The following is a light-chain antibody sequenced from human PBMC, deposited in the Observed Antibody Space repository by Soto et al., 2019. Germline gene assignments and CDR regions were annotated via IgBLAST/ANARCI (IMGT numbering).Light chain of an antibody. CDR1: SSDVGSYNL. CDR3: CSYAGSSPDV. J-gene: IGLJ1*01. Sequence: QSALTQPASVSGSPGQSITLSCTGTSSDVGSYNLVSWYQQHPGKAPKLMIYEVSKRPSGVSNRFSGSKSGNTASLTISGLQAEDEADYYCCSYAGSSPDVFGTGTKVTVL. V-gene: IGLV2-23*02. CDR2: EVS.